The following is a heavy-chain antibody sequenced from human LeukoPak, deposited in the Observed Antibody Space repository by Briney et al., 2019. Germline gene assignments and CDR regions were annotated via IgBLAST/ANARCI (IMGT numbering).Heavy chain of an antibody. CDR2: IYYRGST. J-gene: IGHJ3*02. D-gene: IGHD4-17*01. Sequence: SETLSLTCTLSGGPISPYFWSWIRQPPGKGLDWIGYIYYRGSTNYNPSLKSRVTISVDMSKNQFSLKLSSVTAAGTAVYYSARTSNDYGDYTGAFDIWGQGTMVTVSS. V-gene: IGHV4-59*01. CDR1: GGPISPYF. CDR3: ARTSNDYGDYTGAFDI.